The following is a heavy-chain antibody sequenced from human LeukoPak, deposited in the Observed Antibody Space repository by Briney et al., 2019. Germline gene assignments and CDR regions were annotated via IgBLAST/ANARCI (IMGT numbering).Heavy chain of an antibody. CDR2: INPNNGAT. D-gene: IGHD1-26*01. CDR3: TRESGSYHGNDY. J-gene: IGHJ4*02. CDR1: GYTFTGYY. Sequence: GASVKVSCKASGYTFTGYYMHWVRQAPGQGLEWMGRINPNNGATNYAQKLQGRVTITGDTSISTAYMELSSLRSVDTAVYYCTRESGSYHGNDYWGQGTLVTVSS. V-gene: IGHV1-2*06.